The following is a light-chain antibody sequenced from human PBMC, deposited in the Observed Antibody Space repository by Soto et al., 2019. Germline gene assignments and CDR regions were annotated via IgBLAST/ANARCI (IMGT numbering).Light chain of an antibody. CDR2: EVT. CDR3: NSYVGSNNYV. Sequence: QSALTQPPSASGSPGQSVTISCIGTSSDDGRYNYVSWYQHHPGKAPKLIIYEVTKRPSGVPDRFSDSKSGNTASLTVSGLQADDEADYYCNSYVGSNNYVFGTGTKLTVL. V-gene: IGLV2-8*01. CDR1: SSDDGRYNY. J-gene: IGLJ1*01.